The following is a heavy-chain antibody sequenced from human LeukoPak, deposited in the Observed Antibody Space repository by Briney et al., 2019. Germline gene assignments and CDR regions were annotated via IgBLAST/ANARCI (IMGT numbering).Heavy chain of an antibody. J-gene: IGHJ6*02. CDR3: AKVYCSGAGCYSYYYYGMDV. CDR1: GFTFSSSA. CDR2: ISGSGGNT. D-gene: IGHD2-15*01. Sequence: GGSLRLSCAGSGFTFSSSAMSWVRQAPGKGLEWVSAISGSGGNTYYADSVKGRFTISRDNSKNTLYLQMNSLRAEDTAVYYCAKVYCSGAGCYSYYYYGMDVWGHATTVTVSS. V-gene: IGHV3-23*01.